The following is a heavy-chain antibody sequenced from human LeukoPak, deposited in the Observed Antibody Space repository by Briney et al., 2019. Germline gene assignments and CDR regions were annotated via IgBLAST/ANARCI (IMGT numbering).Heavy chain of an antibody. V-gene: IGHV3-23*01. CDR2: ISGSGGST. J-gene: IGHJ4*02. D-gene: IGHD6-19*01. CDR1: GFTFCSYA. Sequence: GGSLRVSCAASGFTFCSYAMSWVRQAPGKGLEWVSAISGSGGSTYYADSVKGRFTISRDNSKNTLYRQMNSLRAEDTAVYYCAKDWVAGIFDYWGQGTLVTVSS. CDR3: AKDWVAGIFDY.